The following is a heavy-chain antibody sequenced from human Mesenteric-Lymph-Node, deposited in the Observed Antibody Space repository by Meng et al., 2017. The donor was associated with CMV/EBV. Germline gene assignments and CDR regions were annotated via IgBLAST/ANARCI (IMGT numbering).Heavy chain of an antibody. CDR2: IYWNDDE. J-gene: IGHJ4*02. Sequence: SGPTLVKPTQTLTLTCTFSGFSLSTTGVGVGWIRQPPGKALEWLALIYWNDDERYSPSLKSRLTITKDTSKNQVVLTMTNTDPVDTATYYCAHKTIAIFGAAGDHFDYWGQGTLVTVSS. CDR3: AHKTIAIFGAAGDHFDY. D-gene: IGHD3-3*01. CDR1: GFSLSTTGVG. V-gene: IGHV2-5*01.